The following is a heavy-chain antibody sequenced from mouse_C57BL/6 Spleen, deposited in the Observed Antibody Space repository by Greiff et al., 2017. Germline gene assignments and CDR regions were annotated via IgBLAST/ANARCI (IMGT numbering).Heavy chain of an antibody. CDR1: GFTFSSYG. Sequence: VESGGDLVKPGGSLKLSCAASGFTFSSYGMSWVRQTPDKRLEWVATISSGGSYTYYPDSVKGRFTISRANAKNTLYLQMSSLKSEDTAMYYCARQDQGFAYWGQGTLVTVSA. J-gene: IGHJ3*01. CDR3: ARQDQGFAY. V-gene: IGHV5-6*01. CDR2: ISSGGSYT.